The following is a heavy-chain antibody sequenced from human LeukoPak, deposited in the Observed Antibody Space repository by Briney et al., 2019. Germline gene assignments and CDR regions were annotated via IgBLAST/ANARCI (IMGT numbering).Heavy chain of an antibody. CDR1: GFTFDDYG. D-gene: IGHD4-17*01. V-gene: IGHV3-20*04. CDR3: ARDLLGADDYGDYEGSNAFDI. Sequence: PGGSLRLSCAASGFTFDDYGMSWVRQAPGKGLEWVSGINWNGGSTGYADSVKGRFTIPRDNAKNSLYLQTNSLRAEDTALYYCARDLLGADDYGDYEGSNAFDIWGQGTMVTVSS. CDR2: INWNGGST. J-gene: IGHJ3*02.